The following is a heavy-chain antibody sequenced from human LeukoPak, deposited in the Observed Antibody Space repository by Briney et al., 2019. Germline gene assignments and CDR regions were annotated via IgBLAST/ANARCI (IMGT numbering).Heavy chain of an antibody. J-gene: IGHJ2*01. Sequence: GESLKISCKGSGYRFTNYWIGWVRQMPGKGLESMGIIYPGDSNTRYSPSFQGQVTISADKSINTAYVQWSSLKASDTAMYYCARRVVNNRNWYFNLWGRGTLVTVSS. CDR3: ARRVVNNRNWYFNL. CDR2: IYPGDSNT. V-gene: IGHV5-51*01. CDR1: GYRFTNYW. D-gene: IGHD4-23*01.